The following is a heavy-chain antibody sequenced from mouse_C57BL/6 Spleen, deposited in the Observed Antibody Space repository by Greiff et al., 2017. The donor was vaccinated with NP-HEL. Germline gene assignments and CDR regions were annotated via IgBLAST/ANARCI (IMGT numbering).Heavy chain of an antibody. CDR3: ARGGYYGSSHWYFDV. J-gene: IGHJ1*03. V-gene: IGHV1-85*01. Sequence: QVQLQQSGPELVKPGASVKLSCKASGYTFTSYDINWVKQRPGQGLEWIGWIYPRDGSTKYNEKFKGKATLTVDTSSSTAYMELHSLTSEDSAVYDCARGGYYGSSHWYFDVWGTGTTVTVSS. D-gene: IGHD1-1*01. CDR1: GYTFTSYD. CDR2: IYPRDGST.